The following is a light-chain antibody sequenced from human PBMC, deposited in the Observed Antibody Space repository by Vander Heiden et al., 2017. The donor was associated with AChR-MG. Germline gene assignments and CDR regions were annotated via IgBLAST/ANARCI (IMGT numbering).Light chain of an antibody. CDR3: VSYTTSSTWV. CDR1: SSDIGNYNY. Sequence: QSALTQPASVSGSPGQSITISCTGTSSDIGNYNYVSWYQQHPGEAPKLRIYDVSNRPSGVSNRFSGSKSGNTASLTISGLQAEDEADYYCVSYTTSSTWVFGGGTKLTVL. V-gene: IGLV2-14*03. CDR2: DVS. J-gene: IGLJ3*02.